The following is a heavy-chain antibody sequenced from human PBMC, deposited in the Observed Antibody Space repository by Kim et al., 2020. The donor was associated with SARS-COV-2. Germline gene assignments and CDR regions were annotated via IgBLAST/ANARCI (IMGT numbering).Heavy chain of an antibody. V-gene: IGHV4-59*01. CDR2: IYYSGST. Sequence: SETLSLTCTVSGGSISSYYWSWIRQPPGKGLEWIGYIYYSGSTNYNPSLKSRVTISVDTSKNQFSLKLSSVTAADTAVYYCARDRAYCSSTSCVYYFDYWGQGTLVTVSS. D-gene: IGHD2-2*01. CDR3: ARDRAYCSSTSCVYYFDY. J-gene: IGHJ4*02. CDR1: GGSISSYY.